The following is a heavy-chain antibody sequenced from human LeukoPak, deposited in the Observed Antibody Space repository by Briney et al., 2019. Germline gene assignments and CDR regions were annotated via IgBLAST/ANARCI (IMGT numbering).Heavy chain of an antibody. V-gene: IGHV1-2*06. Sequence: ASVKVSCKASGYTFTGYYMYWVRQAPGQGLEWMGRINPNSGGTNYAQKFQGRVTMTRDTSISTAYMELSRLRSDDTAVYYCARDSRIAARQKGPDYWGQGTLVTVSS. CDR1: GYTFTGYY. CDR2: INPNSGGT. CDR3: ARDSRIAARQKGPDY. J-gene: IGHJ4*02. D-gene: IGHD6-6*01.